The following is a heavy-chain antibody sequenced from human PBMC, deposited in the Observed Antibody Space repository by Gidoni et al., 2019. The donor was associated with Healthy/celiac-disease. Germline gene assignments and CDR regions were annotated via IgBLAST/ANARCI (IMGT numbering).Heavy chain of an antibody. CDR1: GYSFTSYW. J-gene: IGHJ5*02. CDR3: ARLGSEDPIHTAMVWFDP. CDR2: IYPGDSDT. Sequence: VQLVQSGAEVKKPGESLKISCKGSGYSFTSYWLGWVRQMPGKGLEWMGIIYPGDSDTRYSPSFQGQVPISADKSISTAYLQWSSLKASDTAMYYCARLGSEDPIHTAMVWFDPWGQGTLVTVSS. D-gene: IGHD5-18*01. V-gene: IGHV5-51*01.